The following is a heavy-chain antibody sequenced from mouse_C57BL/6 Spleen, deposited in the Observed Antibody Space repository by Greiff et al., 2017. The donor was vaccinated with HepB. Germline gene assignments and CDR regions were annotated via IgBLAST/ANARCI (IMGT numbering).Heavy chain of an antibody. CDR1: GYTFTSYW. Sequence: QVQLQQPGAELVMPGASVKLSCKASGYTFTSYWMHWVKQKPGQGLEWIGEIDPSDSYTNYNQKFKGKSTLTVDKSSSKAYMQLSSLTSEDSAVYYCARRPYDGYYYAMDYWGQGTSVTVSS. J-gene: IGHJ4*01. D-gene: IGHD2-3*01. CDR3: ARRPYDGYYYAMDY. CDR2: IDPSDSYT. V-gene: IGHV1-69*01.